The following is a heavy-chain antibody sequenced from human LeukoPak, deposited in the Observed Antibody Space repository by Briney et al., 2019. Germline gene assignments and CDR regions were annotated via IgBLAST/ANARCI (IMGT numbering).Heavy chain of an antibody. CDR3: TRGTIFPDY. D-gene: IGHD3-3*01. J-gene: IGHJ4*02. Sequence: QAGGSLRLSCAASGFTFTKYWMHWVRQAPGKGPVWVSRISNDGGITDYADFVKGRFTISRDNARNTLYLQMNSLRAEDTAVYYCTRGTIFPDYWGQGTLVTVSS. V-gene: IGHV3-74*01. CDR2: ISNDGGIT. CDR1: GFTFTKYW.